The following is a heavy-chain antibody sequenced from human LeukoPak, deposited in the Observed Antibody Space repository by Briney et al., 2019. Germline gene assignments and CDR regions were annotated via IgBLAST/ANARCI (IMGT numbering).Heavy chain of an antibody. CDR1: GGSISSSSYY. J-gene: IGHJ4*02. CDR3: AYGGWYEFDY. CDR2: IYYSGST. Sequence: SETLSLTCTVSGGSISSSSYYWGWIRQPPGKGVEWIGSIYYSGSTYYNPSLKSRVTISVDTSKNQFSLKLSSVTAADTAVYYCAYGGWYEFDYWGQGTLVTVSS. V-gene: IGHV4-39*01. D-gene: IGHD6-19*01.